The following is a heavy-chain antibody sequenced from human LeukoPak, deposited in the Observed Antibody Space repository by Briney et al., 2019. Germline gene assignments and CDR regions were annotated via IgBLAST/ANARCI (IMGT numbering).Heavy chain of an antibody. CDR3: TGVIVGDLGNWFDP. D-gene: IGHD1-26*01. CDR2: ISAYNGNT. J-gene: IGHJ5*02. CDR1: GYTFTSYG. Sequence: ASVKVSCKASGYTFTSYGISWVRQAPGQGLEWMGWISAYNGNTNYAQKLQGRVTMTTDTSTTTAYMELRSLRADDTAVYYCTGVIVGDLGNWFDPWGQGTLVTVSS. V-gene: IGHV1-18*01.